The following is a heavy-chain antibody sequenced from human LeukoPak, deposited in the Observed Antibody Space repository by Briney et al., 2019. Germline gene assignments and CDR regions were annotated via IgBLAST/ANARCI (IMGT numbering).Heavy chain of an antibody. Sequence: PGGSLRLSCAASGFTFSDCYMSWIRQAPGKGPEWVSSITSGRTTYYADSVKGRFTISNDNAKKSLYLQMNSLRAEDTAVYYCARDNTVAGHFLDAFNIWGQGTMVTVSS. V-gene: IGHV3-69-1*01. D-gene: IGHD6-19*01. CDR3: ARDNTVAGHFLDAFNI. J-gene: IGHJ3*02. CDR1: GFTFSDCY. CDR2: ITSGRTT.